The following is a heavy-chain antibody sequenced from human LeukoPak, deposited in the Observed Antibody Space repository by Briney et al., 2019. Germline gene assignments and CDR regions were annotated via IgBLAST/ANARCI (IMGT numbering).Heavy chain of an antibody. V-gene: IGHV3-33*01. J-gene: IGHJ4*02. Sequence: GGSLRLSCAASGFTFSSYGMHWVRQAPGKGLEWVAVIWYDGGNKYYADSVKGRFTISRDNSKNTLYLQMNSLRAEDTAVYYCARDQYCSSTSCYTTFDYWGQGTLVTVSS. CDR1: GFTFSSYG. CDR2: IWYDGGNK. CDR3: ARDQYCSSTSCYTTFDY. D-gene: IGHD2-2*02.